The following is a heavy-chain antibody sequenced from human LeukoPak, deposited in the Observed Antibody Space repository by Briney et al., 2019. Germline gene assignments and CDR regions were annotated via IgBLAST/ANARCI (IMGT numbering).Heavy chain of an antibody. CDR2: ISTSGSSI. CDR1: GFTLSDYY. V-gene: IGHV3-11*04. D-gene: IGHD6-13*01. Sequence: GGSLRLSCAASGFTLSDYYMSWIRQTPGKGLEWISYISTSGSSIYYADSVKGRFTLSRDSAKNSLYLEMNSLRVEDTAVYYCAKDLANSSSWWGANFYYYGMDVWGQGAAVTVSS. J-gene: IGHJ6*02. CDR3: AKDLANSSSWWGANFYYYGMDV.